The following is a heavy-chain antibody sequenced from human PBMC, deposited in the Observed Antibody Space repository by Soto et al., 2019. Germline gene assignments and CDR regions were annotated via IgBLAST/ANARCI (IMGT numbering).Heavy chain of an antibody. V-gene: IGHV4-34*01. CDR2: INQSGIN. CDR1: GGSFSGYY. Sequence: QVQLQQWGAGLLKPSETLSLTCAVYGGSFSGYYWSWIRQPPGKGLGWIGEINQSGINYYHPSLDSRVAISVDTSKNQFCLKLSSVTAADTAVYYCARGRGLRSSFDYWGQGTLVAVSS. J-gene: IGHJ4*02. CDR3: ARGRGLRSSFDY. D-gene: IGHD5-12*01.